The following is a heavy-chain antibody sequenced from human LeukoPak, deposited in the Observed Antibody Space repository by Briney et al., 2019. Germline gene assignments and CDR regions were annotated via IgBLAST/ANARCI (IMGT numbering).Heavy chain of an antibody. CDR1: GFTFSCYS. V-gene: IGHV3-21*01. CDR3: ARDLSTYYYYMDV. J-gene: IGHJ6*03. Sequence: GGSLRLSCAASGFTFSCYSMNWVRQAPGKGLEWVSSISSSSIYIYYADSVKGRFTISRDNAKNSLYLHMNSLRAEDTAVYYCARDLSTYYYYMDVWGKGTTVTVSS. CDR2: ISSSSIYI.